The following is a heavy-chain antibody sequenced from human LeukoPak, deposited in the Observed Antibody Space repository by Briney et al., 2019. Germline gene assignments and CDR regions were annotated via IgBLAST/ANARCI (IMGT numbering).Heavy chain of an antibody. CDR1: GGSTNSYY. CDR2: IYSSGST. CDR3: ARVKASSTSWTFDQ. V-gene: IGHV4-4*07. J-gene: IGHJ4*02. Sequence: SETLSLTCSVSGGSTNSYYWSWIRQSGGKGLEWIGRIYSSGSTVYNPSLNSRLTMSIDTSKNQFSLTLKSVPATDTAVYYCARVKASSTSWTFDQWGQGALVTVSS. D-gene: IGHD2-2*01.